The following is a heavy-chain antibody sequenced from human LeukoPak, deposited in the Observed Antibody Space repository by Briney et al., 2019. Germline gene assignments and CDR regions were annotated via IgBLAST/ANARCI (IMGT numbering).Heavy chain of an antibody. CDR1: GFTFSSYS. J-gene: IGHJ4*02. V-gene: IGHV3-21*01. D-gene: IGHD6-13*01. Sequence: GGSLRLSCAASGFTFSSYSMNWVRQAPGKGLEWVSSISSSSSYIYYADSVKGRFTISRDNSKNTLYLQMNSLRAEDTAVYYCAKDRYSSSWSLDYWGQGTLVTVSS. CDR3: AKDRYSSSWSLDY. CDR2: ISSSSSYI.